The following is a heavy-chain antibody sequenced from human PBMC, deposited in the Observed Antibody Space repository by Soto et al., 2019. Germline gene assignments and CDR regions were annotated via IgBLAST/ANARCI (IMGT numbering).Heavy chain of an antibody. CDR3: ARHGGIVVVVAATSHYGMDV. J-gene: IGHJ6*02. Sequence: LGECLKISCKGSGYSFTSYWIGWVRQMPGKGLEWMGIIYPGDSDTRYSPSFQGQVTISADKSISTAYLQWSSLKASDTAMYYCARHGGIVVVVAATSHYGMDVWGQGTTVTVSS. CDR2: IYPGDSDT. D-gene: IGHD2-15*01. V-gene: IGHV5-51*01. CDR1: GYSFTSYW.